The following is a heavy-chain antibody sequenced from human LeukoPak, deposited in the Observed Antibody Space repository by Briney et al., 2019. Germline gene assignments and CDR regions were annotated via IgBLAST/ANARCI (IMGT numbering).Heavy chain of an antibody. J-gene: IGHJ4*02. CDR3: ARATGGIPYY. CDR1: GGSISSGGYY. Sequence: PSETLSLTCTVSGGSISSGGYYWSWIRQHPGKGLECIGHIYHSESTYYNPSLTSRVSISVDTSKNQFSLKLSSVTAADTAVYYCARATGGIPYYWGQGALVTVSS. D-gene: IGHD2-8*02. V-gene: IGHV4-31*03. CDR2: IYHSEST.